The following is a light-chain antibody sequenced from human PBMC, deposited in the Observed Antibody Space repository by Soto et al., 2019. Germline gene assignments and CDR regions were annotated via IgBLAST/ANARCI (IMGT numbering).Light chain of an antibody. CDR2: DAS. V-gene: IGKV3-11*01. CDR1: QSFSGY. CDR3: QQRSNWPPVIT. Sequence: EIFFTQSPATLSLSPGERATLSCRASQSFSGYLAWYQQKPGQAPRLLIYDASKRATGIPARFSGRGSGTDFTLTISSREPEDFAVYYCQQRSNWPPVITFGQGTRLEIK. J-gene: IGKJ5*01.